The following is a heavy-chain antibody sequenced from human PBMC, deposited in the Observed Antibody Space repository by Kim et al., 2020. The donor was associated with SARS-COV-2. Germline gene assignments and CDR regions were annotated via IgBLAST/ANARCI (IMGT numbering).Heavy chain of an antibody. Sequence: SETLSLTCAVYGASFSGYYWSWIRQSPGKRLEWIGDIHPSGSTSYNPSLQSRVTISIDTSKSHMSLRLTSVTAADTAVYFCARGQDTAKTGYWGQGTLVTVSS. J-gene: IGHJ4*02. V-gene: IGHV4-34*01. CDR3: ARGQDTAKTGY. CDR1: GASFSGYY. D-gene: IGHD5-18*01. CDR2: IHPSGST.